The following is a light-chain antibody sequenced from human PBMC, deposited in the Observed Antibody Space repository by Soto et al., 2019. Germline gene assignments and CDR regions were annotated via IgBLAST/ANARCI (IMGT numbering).Light chain of an antibody. CDR2: YDS. Sequence: SYVLTQTPSVSVAPGETATITCGGTNIGSKSVHWYQQKPGQAPVRVIYYDSDRPSGIPERFSGSNSGNTAALTISRVEAGYEADFYCQVWDTSGDPVVFGGGTKLTVL. J-gene: IGLJ2*01. V-gene: IGLV3-21*04. CDR3: QVWDTSGDPVV. CDR1: NIGSKS.